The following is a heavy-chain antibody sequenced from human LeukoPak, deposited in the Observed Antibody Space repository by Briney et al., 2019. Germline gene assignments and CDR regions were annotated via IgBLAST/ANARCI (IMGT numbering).Heavy chain of an antibody. V-gene: IGHV1-46*01. CDR3: ARDRLLRLLHGMDV. D-gene: IGHD3-22*01. Sequence: ASVKVSCKPSGYTFTTYYMQWVRQAPGQGLEGMGLINPSGGSTRYAQKFQGRVTMTRDPSTSTVYMELSSLRSEDTAVYYCARDRLLRLLHGMDVWGQGTTVTVSS. CDR1: GYTFTTYY. CDR2: INPSGGST. J-gene: IGHJ6*02.